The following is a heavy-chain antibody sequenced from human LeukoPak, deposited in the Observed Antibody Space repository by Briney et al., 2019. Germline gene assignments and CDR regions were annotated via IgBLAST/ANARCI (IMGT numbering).Heavy chain of an antibody. V-gene: IGHV3-30*03. D-gene: IGHD6-13*01. Sequence: GGSLRLSCAASGFTFSSYGMHWVRQAPGKGLEWVAVISYDGSNKYYADSVKGRFTISRDNSKNTLYLQMNSLRAEDTAVYYCARDEGSSWQIYDAFDIWGQGTMVTVSS. CDR1: GFTFSSYG. CDR3: ARDEGSSWQIYDAFDI. CDR2: ISYDGSNK. J-gene: IGHJ3*02.